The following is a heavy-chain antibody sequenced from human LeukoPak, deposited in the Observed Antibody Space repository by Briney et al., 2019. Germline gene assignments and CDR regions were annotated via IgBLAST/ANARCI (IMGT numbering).Heavy chain of an antibody. J-gene: IGHJ4*02. CDR1: GFNFGDFY. Sequence: TGGSLRLSCAASGFNFGDFYMSWIRQAPGKGLECVSYISSSGYTIYYADSVKGRFTISRDSAENSLYLQMNSLRAEDTAVYYCARVLGYSSSWPFDYWGQGTLVTVSS. CDR2: ISSSGYTI. V-gene: IGHV3-11*04. D-gene: IGHD6-13*01. CDR3: ARVLGYSSSWPFDY.